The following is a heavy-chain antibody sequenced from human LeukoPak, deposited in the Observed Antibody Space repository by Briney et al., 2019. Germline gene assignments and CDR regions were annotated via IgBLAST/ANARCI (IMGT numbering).Heavy chain of an antibody. D-gene: IGHD2-2*01. Sequence: GGSLRLSCAASGFTFSNYSMNWVRQAPGKGLEWVSSISSSSSYIYYADSVKGRFTISRDNAKNSLYLQMNSLRAEDTAVYYCARDRLRYCSSTSCYADYWGEGTLVTVSS. CDR3: ARDRLRYCSSTSCYADY. CDR2: ISSSSSYI. J-gene: IGHJ4*02. V-gene: IGHV3-21*01. CDR1: GFTFSNYS.